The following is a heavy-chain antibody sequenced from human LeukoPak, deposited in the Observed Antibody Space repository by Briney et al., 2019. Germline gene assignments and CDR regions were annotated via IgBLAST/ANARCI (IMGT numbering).Heavy chain of an antibody. D-gene: IGHD6-13*01. CDR3: ARDRQSSSWYRPYYYYGMDV. CDR1: GFIFSSYA. V-gene: IGHV3-30-3*01. J-gene: IGHJ6*02. Sequence: GGSLRLSCAASGFIFSSYAMSWVRQAPGKGLEWVAVISYDGSNKYYADSVKGRFTISRDNSKNTLYLQMNSLRAEDTAVYYCARDRQSSSWYRPYYYYGMDVWGQGTTVTVSS. CDR2: ISYDGSNK.